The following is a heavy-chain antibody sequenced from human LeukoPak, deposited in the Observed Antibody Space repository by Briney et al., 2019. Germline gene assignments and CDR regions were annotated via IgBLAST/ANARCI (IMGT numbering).Heavy chain of an antibody. Sequence: GGSLRLSCAASGFKFEDYGMTWVRQAPGKGLVWVSRIKSDGSTIYADSVKGRFTISRDNARNTLYLQMNSLRVEDTAMYYCARAVTYFYGSVTYDWFDPWGQGTLVTVSS. CDR3: ARAVTYFYGSVTYDWFDP. D-gene: IGHD3-10*01. CDR2: IKSDGST. J-gene: IGHJ5*02. CDR1: GFKFEDYG. V-gene: IGHV3-74*01.